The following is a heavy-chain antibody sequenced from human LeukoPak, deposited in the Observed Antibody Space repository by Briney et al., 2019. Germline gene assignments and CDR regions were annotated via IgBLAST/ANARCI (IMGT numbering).Heavy chain of an antibody. D-gene: IGHD3-16*01. J-gene: IGHJ4*02. Sequence: SQTLSLTCTVSGDSITSGGYYWSWIRQHPGKGLEWIGYIYYSGSTYYNPSLKSRVTISVDTSKNQFSLKLSSVTAADTAVYYCARGRYMITFGHEGASPYYFDYWGQGTLVTVSS. CDR2: IYYSGST. V-gene: IGHV4-31*03. CDR3: ARGRYMITFGHEGASPYYFDY. CDR1: GDSITSGGYY.